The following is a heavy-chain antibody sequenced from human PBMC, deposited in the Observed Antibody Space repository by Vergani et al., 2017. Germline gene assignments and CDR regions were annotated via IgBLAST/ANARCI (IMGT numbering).Heavy chain of an antibody. D-gene: IGHD4-17*01. CDR2: IYYSGST. Sequence: QVQLQESGPGLVKPSETLSLTCTVSGGSISSYYWSWIRQPPGKGLEWIGYIYYSGSTNYKPSLKSQVTISVDTSKNPFSLKLSCVTAADTAVYYCARGMTAVTTTNWFDPWGQGTLVTVSS. J-gene: IGHJ5*02. CDR3: ARGMTAVTTTNWFDP. V-gene: IGHV4-59*01. CDR1: GGSISSYY.